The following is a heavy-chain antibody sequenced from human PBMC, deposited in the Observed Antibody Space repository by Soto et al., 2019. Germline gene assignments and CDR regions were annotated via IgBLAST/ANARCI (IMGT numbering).Heavy chain of an antibody. J-gene: IGHJ4*02. CDR2: IYHNGST. CDR1: GGSISSGGYS. V-gene: IGHV4-30-2*01. D-gene: IGHD6-13*01. Sequence: SETLSLTCTVSGGSISSGGYSWSWIRQPPGKGLEWIGYIYHNGSTYYNPSLKSRVTISVDRSKNQFSLKLSSVTAADTAVYYCASSHAGAHITAAVHWGQGTLVTVSS. CDR3: ASSHAGAHITAAVH.